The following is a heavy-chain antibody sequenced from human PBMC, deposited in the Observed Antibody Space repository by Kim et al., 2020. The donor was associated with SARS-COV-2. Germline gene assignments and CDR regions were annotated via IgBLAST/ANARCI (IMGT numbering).Heavy chain of an antibody. V-gene: IGHV3-23*01. J-gene: IGHJ6*02. D-gene: IGHD2-2*01. CDR3: AKRGYCSSTSCSFQYYYAMDV. CDR2: ISGSGGST. CDR1: GFTFSSYA. Sequence: GGSLRLSCAASGFTFSSYAMSWVRQAPGKGLEWVSAISGSGGSTYYPDSVKGRFTISRDNSKNTLYLQINSLRAEDTAVYYCAKRGYCSSTSCSFQYYYAMDVWGQGTTVTVSS.